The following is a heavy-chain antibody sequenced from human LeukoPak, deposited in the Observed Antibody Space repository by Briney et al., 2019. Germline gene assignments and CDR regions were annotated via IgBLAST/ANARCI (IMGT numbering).Heavy chain of an antibody. J-gene: IGHJ5*02. CDR3: ARQPGAGWFDP. Sequence: GEPLKISCQASGYSFTSSWIGWARQMPGKGLEWMAIINSGDSDTRYSPSFQGQVTISADKSISTVYLQWGSLKASDTAMYYCARQPGAGWFDPWGQGTLVTVSS. CDR1: GYSFTSSW. V-gene: IGHV5-51*01. CDR2: INSGDSDT. D-gene: IGHD3-10*01.